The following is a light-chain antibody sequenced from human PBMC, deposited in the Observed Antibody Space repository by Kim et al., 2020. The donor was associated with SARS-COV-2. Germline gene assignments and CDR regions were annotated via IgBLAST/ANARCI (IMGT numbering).Light chain of an antibody. J-gene: IGLJ2*01. CDR2: GKN. CDR1: SLRSYY. Sequence: SSELTQDPAVSVALGQTVRITCQGDSLRSYYATWYQQKPGQAPILVIYGKNNRPSGIPERSSGSSSGNTASLTITGTQAGDEADYYCNSRDSNDNVVFGG. V-gene: IGLV3-19*01. CDR3: NSRDSNDNVV.